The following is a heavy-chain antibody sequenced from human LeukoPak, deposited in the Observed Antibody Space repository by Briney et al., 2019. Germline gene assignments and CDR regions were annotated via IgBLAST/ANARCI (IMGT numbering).Heavy chain of an antibody. J-gene: IGHJ4*02. V-gene: IGHV3-23*01. D-gene: IGHD6-19*01. CDR1: GFTFSSYA. CDR3: AKGRGSSGSDYFDY. Sequence: GGSLRLSCAASGFTFSSYAMSWVRQAPGKGLESVSCISGGGDSTYYADSVRFTISRDNSKNTLFLQMNSLRAEDTAVYYCAKGRGSSGSDYFDYWGQGTLVTVSS. CDR2: ISGGGDST.